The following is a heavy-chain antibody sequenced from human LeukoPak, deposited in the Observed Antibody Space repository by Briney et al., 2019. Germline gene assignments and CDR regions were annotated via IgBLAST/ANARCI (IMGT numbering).Heavy chain of an antibody. CDR2: IWYDGSNE. J-gene: IGHJ3*02. V-gene: IGHV3-30*02. D-gene: IGHD6-19*01. Sequence: PGGSLRLSCAASGFTFSGYGMPWVRQAPGKGVEWVAGIWYDGSNEYYADSVKGRFTISRDNPKHTLYLQMNSLRAEDTALYYCAKDMSVAGHDAFDIWGQGTMVTVSS. CDR3: AKDMSVAGHDAFDI. CDR1: GFTFSGYG.